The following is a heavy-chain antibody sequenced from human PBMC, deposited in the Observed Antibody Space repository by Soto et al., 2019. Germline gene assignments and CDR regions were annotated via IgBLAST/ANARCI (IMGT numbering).Heavy chain of an antibody. CDR2: IIPILGIA. CDR1: GGTFSSYT. CDR3: ARVQAEGESYLPYYYYGMDV. V-gene: IGHV1-69*02. J-gene: IGHJ6*02. Sequence: QVQLVQSGAEVKKPGSSVKVSCKASGGTFSSYTISWVRQAPGQGLEWMGRIIPILGIANYAQKFQGSVTITADKSTSTACMERSSLRSEDTAVYYCARVQAEGESYLPYYYYGMDVWGQGTTVTVSS. D-gene: IGHD1-26*01.